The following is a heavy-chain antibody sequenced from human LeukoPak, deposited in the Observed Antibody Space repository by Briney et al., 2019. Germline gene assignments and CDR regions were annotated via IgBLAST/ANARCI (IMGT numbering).Heavy chain of an antibody. CDR1: GGSISSSSYY. CDR3: ATSLLWFGELSYYFDY. D-gene: IGHD3-10*01. CDR2: IYYSGST. V-gene: IGHV4-39*07. Sequence: SETLSLTCTVSGGSISSSSYYWGWIRQPPGKGLEWIGSIYYSGSTYYNPSLKSRVTISVDTSKNQFSLKLSSVTATDTAVYYCATSLLWFGELSYYFDYWGQGTLVTVSS. J-gene: IGHJ4*02.